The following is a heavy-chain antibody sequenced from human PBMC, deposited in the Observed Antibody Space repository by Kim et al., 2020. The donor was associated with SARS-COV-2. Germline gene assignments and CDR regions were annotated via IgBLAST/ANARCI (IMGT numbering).Heavy chain of an antibody. D-gene: IGHD2-21*02. J-gene: IGHJ1*01. CDR3: ARPGCGGDRYEDFQH. CDR1: GFTFSSYA. Sequence: GGSLRLSCAASGFTFSSYAMHWVRQAPGKGLEWVAVISCDGSNTYYADSVKGRFTISRDNSKNTLYLQMNSLRAEDTAVYYCARPGCGGDRYEDFQHWGQGTLVTVSS. CDR2: ISCDGSNT. V-gene: IGHV3-30*04.